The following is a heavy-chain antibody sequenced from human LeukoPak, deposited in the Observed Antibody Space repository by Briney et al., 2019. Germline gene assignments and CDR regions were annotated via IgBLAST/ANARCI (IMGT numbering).Heavy chain of an antibody. CDR3: ASVLSGIAVAGSFDP. V-gene: IGHV1-69*04. Sequence: SVKVSWKASGGTFSSYAISWVRQAPGQGLEWMGRIIPILGIANYAQKFQGRVTITADKSTSTAYMELSSLRSEDTAVYYCASVLSGIAVAGSFDPWGQGTLVTVSS. D-gene: IGHD6-19*01. J-gene: IGHJ5*02. CDR2: IIPILGIA. CDR1: GGTFSSYA.